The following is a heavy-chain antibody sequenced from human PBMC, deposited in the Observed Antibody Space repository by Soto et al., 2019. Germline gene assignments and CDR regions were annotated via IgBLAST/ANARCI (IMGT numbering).Heavy chain of an antibody. Sequence: PGESLKISCKGPGYSFTSYWIGWVRQMPGKGLEWMGIIYPGDSDTRYSPSFQGQVTISADKSISTAYLQWSSLKASDTAMYYCASRGSVAAGTSDGMDVWGQGTTVTVSS. CDR1: GYSFTSYW. CDR2: IYPGDSDT. D-gene: IGHD6-13*01. V-gene: IGHV5-51*01. J-gene: IGHJ6*02. CDR3: ASRGSVAAGTSDGMDV.